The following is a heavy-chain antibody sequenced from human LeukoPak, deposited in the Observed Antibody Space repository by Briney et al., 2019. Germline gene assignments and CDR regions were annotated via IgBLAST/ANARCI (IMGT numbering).Heavy chain of an antibody. CDR2: IYPGDSDT. CDR1: GYSFTSYW. D-gene: IGHD2-2*02. J-gene: IGHJ5*02. CDR3: ARGYRSSTSCYSWFDP. V-gene: IGHV5-51*01. Sequence: GESLKISCKGSGYSFTSYWIGWVRQMPGKGLEWMGIIYPGDSDTRYSPSFQGQVTISADKSISTAYLQWSSLKASDTAMYYCARGYRSSTSCYSWFDPWGQGTLVTVSS.